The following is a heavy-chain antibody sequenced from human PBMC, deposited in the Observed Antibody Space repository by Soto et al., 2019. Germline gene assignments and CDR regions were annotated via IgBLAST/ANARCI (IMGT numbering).Heavy chain of an antibody. CDR3: AKDIRGYSYGSDY. CDR2: ISGSGGST. J-gene: IGHJ4*02. V-gene: IGHV3-23*01. D-gene: IGHD5-18*01. CDR1: GFTLSRHT. Sequence: GGSLRLSCAASGFTLSRHTMNWVRQAPGKGLEWVSAISGSGGSTYYADSVKGRFTISRDNSKNTLYLQMNSLRAEDTAVYYCAKDIRGYSYGSDYWGQGTLVTVSS.